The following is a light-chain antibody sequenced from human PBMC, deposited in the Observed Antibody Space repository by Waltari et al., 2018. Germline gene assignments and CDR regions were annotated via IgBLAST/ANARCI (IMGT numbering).Light chain of an antibody. Sequence: EIVMTQSPVTLSVSPGERATLSCRASQSVSSNLAWYQQKPGQAPRLLIYGASTRATGIPARFSGSGSGTEFTLTISSLQSVDFAVYYCQQYNNWPYTFGQGTKLEIK. CDR2: GAS. V-gene: IGKV3-15*01. CDR1: QSVSSN. J-gene: IGKJ2*01. CDR3: QQYNNWPYT.